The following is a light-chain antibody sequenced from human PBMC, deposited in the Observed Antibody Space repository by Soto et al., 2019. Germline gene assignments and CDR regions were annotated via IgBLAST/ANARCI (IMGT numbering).Light chain of an antibody. J-gene: IGKJ5*01. Sequence: DIVLTQSPGTLSLSPGERATLSCRASQSVSSYLAWYQQKPGQAPRLLIYDASSRATGIPDRFSGSGSGTDFTLTISRLEPEDFALYYCQHYAHNSPITFGQGTRLEIK. CDR2: DAS. CDR1: QSVSSY. V-gene: IGKV3-20*01. CDR3: QHYAHNSPIT.